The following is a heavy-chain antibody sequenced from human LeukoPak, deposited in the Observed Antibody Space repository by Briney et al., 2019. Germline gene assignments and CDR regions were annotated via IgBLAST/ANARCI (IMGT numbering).Heavy chain of an antibody. Sequence: GGSLRLSCVGSGFIFSNYALIWVRQAPGKGLEWVSAISSAGTFYADSVGGRFIMSRDNSKNTLYLQMNSLRDEDTAIYYCARDPNGDYVGAFDFWGQGTMVTVSS. CDR2: ISSAGT. V-gene: IGHV3-23*01. CDR3: ARDPNGDYVGAFDF. D-gene: IGHD4-17*01. CDR1: GFIFSNYA. J-gene: IGHJ3*01.